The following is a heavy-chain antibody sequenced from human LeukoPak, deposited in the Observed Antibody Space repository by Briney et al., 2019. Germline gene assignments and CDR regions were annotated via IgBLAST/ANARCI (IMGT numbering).Heavy chain of an antibody. V-gene: IGHV3-15*01. CDR1: GFTLSNAAW. CDR3: TTDFGDYGAYYFDY. J-gene: IGHJ4*01. CDR2: IKGKTDGATT. D-gene: IGHD4-17*01. Sequence: SGGSLRLFCAAPGFTLSNAAWMSWVRQAPGKGLEWVGRIKGKTDGATTDYAAPVKDRFTNSRHDSKNTLNLQMNSLKTEDTAVYYCTTDFGDYGAYYFDYWGQGTLVTVSS.